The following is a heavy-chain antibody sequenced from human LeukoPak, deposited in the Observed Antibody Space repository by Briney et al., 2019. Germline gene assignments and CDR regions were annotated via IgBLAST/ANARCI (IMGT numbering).Heavy chain of an antibody. J-gene: IGHJ5*02. CDR1: GFTFSSYE. Sequence: GGSLRLSCAASGFTFSSYEMNWVRQAPGKGLEWVSHISSSGSTIDYADSVKGRFTISRDNPKKSLYLQMNSLRAEDTAVYYCARGATTTRFGRFDPWGQGTLVIVSS. D-gene: IGHD4-17*01. CDR2: ISSSGSTI. CDR3: ARGATTTRFGRFDP. V-gene: IGHV3-48*03.